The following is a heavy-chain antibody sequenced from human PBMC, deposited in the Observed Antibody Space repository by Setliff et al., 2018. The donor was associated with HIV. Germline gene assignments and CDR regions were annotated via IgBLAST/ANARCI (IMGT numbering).Heavy chain of an antibody. V-gene: IGHV1-18*01. CDR1: GYTFTNYG. CDR3: ARMRFCRGGSCLPGSLYYYYMDV. Sequence: ASVKVSCKASGYTFTNYGISWVRQAPGRGLEWIGWISAYNGNTNYAQKLQDRVTMTTDTTSTTAYMELRSLRSDDTAVYFCARMRFCRGGSCLPGSLYYYYMDVWGKGTTVTV. J-gene: IGHJ6*03. CDR2: ISAYNGNT. D-gene: IGHD2-15*01.